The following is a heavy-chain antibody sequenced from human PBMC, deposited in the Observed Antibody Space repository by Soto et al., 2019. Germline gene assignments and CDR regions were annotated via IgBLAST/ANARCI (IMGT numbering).Heavy chain of an antibody. Sequence: QVQLQESGPGLVKPSGTLSLTCAVSGGSISSSNWWSWVRQPPGKGLEWIGEIYHSGSTNYNPSLQRRFTISVDKATNQFALRPNSVTAADTAVYYCARGAMGGSSWPVDYWGQGTLVTVSS. J-gene: IGHJ4*02. CDR2: IYHSGST. CDR1: GGSISSSNW. V-gene: IGHV4-4*02. D-gene: IGHD6-13*01. CDR3: ARGAMGGSSWPVDY.